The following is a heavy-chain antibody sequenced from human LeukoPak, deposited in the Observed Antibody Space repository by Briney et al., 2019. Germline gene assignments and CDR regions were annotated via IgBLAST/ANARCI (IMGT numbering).Heavy chain of an antibody. CDR2: IKQDGSEK. CDR3: ARXXSSGYYSANFDX. CDR1: GFTFSSYW. D-gene: IGHD3-22*01. J-gene: IGHJ4*02. Sequence: PGGSLRLSCAASGFTFSSYWMSWVRQAPGKGLEWVANIKQDGSEKYYVDSVKGRFTISRDNAKNSLYLQMNSLRAEDTAVYYCARXXSSGYYSANFDXXGQXTXVTXXS. V-gene: IGHV3-7*01.